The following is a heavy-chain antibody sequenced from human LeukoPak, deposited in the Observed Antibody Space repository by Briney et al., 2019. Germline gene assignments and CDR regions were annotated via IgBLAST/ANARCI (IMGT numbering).Heavy chain of an antibody. CDR2: TYYRSKWYS. CDR3: ARGQANWYFDV. V-gene: IGHV6-1*01. J-gene: IGHJ2*01. CDR1: GDGVSSNSAA. Sequence: SQTLSLTCAISGDGVSSNSAAWTWIRQSPSRGLEWLGRTYYRSKWYSDYAVSVNTRITISPDTSKNQFSLQLNSVTPEDTAVYYCARGQANWYFDVWGRGTLVTVSS.